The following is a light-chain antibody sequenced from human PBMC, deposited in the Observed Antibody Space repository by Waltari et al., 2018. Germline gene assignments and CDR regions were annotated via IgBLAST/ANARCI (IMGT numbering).Light chain of an antibody. Sequence: SYELTQPPSVSVSPGQTASITCSGDQLGNKYVSWYQQKPGQSPVLIIYQDTKRPSGILERLSGSNSGNTATLTISGTQVMDEGDYYCQAWDTISAGLGGGTKLTVL. CDR3: QAWDTISAG. J-gene: IGLJ2*01. CDR2: QDT. CDR1: QLGNKY. V-gene: IGLV3-1*01.